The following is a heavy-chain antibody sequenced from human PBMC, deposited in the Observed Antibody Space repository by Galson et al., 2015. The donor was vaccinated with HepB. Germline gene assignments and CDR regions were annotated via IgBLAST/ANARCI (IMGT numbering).Heavy chain of an antibody. V-gene: IGHV3-21*01. J-gene: IGHJ3*02. D-gene: IGHD6-19*01. CDR1: GFTFSSYS. Sequence: SLRLSCAASGFTFSSYSMNWVRQAPGKGLEWVSSISSSSSYIYYADSVKGRFTISRDNAKNSLYLQMNSLRAEDTAVYYCARVYAPPGSSGWYVIHDAFDIWGQGTMVTVSS. CDR2: ISSSSSYI. CDR3: ARVYAPPGSSGWYVIHDAFDI.